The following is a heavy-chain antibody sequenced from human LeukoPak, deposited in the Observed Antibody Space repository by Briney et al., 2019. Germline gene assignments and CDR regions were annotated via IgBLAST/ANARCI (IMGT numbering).Heavy chain of an antibody. J-gene: IGHJ4*02. D-gene: IGHD6-19*01. V-gene: IGHV3-23*01. CDR3: AKVPWYSSGWSPYYFDY. CDR1: GFTFSSYA. CDR2: ISGSGGST. Sequence: GGSLRLSCTASGFTFSSYAMSWVRQAPGKGLEWVSGISGSGGSTYYADSVKGRFTISRDNSKNTLYLQMNSLRAEDTAVYYCAKVPWYSSGWSPYYFDYWGQGTLVTASS.